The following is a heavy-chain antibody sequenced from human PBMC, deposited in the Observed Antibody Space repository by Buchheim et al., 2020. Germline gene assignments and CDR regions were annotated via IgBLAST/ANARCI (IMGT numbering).Heavy chain of an antibody. J-gene: IGHJ6*02. CDR2: IVGSGATT. Sequence: EVHLLESGGGLVQPGGSLRLSCAASGFTFSSYTMSWVRQAPGKGLEWVSAIVGSGATTSYADSVKGRFTIYRDNSKNTLHLQMNSLRAEDAAVYYCAKGGSNTAGYYYFGMDVWGQETT. CDR3: AKGGSNTAGYYYFGMDV. CDR1: GFTFSSYT. V-gene: IGHV3-23*01. D-gene: IGHD2/OR15-2a*01.